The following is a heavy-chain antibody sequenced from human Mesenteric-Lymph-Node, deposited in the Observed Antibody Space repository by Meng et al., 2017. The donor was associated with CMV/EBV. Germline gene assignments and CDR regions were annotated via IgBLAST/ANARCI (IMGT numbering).Heavy chain of an antibody. Sequence: GESLKISCVASGFPFNTYAIHWVRQAPGKGLEWVAVISYDGSNTYYADSVRGRFTISRDNSRNTLYVQMNSLKVEDSTIYYCARGAGSGGPGSLPFVDEWGQGTLVTVSS. D-gene: IGHD3-10*01. V-gene: IGHV3-30-3*01. CDR2: ISYDGSNT. CDR3: ARGAGSGGPGSLPFVDE. J-gene: IGHJ4*02. CDR1: GFPFNTYA.